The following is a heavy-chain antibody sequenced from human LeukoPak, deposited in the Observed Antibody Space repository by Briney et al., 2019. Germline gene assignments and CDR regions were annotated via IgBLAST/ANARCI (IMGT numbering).Heavy chain of an antibody. J-gene: IGHJ4*02. D-gene: IGHD2-2*02. CDR2: INHSGST. CDR1: GGSFSGYY. Sequence: SETLSLTCAVYGGSFSGYYWSWIRQPPGKGLEWIGEINHSGSTNYNPSLKSRVTISVDTFKNQFSLKLSSVTAADTAVYYCARGGPPYCSSTSCYTYYFDYWGQGTLVTVSS. V-gene: IGHV4-34*01. CDR3: ARGGPPYCSSTSCYTYYFDY.